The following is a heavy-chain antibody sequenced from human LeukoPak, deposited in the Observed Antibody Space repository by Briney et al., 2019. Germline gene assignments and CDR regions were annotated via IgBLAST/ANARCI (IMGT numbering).Heavy chain of an antibody. V-gene: IGHV3-48*01. J-gene: IGHJ4*02. Sequence: TVGSLRLSCAASGFTFSSYSMNWVRQAPGEGLEWVSYITSSSNTIYYADSVKGRFTISRDNSKNTLYLQMTTLRAEDTDVYYCAASLPNIVVVPATKGPFGYWGQGTLVTVSS. D-gene: IGHD2-2*01. CDR3: AASLPNIVVVPATKGPFGY. CDR1: GFTFSSYS. CDR2: ITSSSNTI.